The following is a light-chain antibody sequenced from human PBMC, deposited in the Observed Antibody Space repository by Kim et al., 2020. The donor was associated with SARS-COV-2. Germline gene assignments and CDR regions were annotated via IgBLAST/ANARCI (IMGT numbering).Light chain of an antibody. Sequence: RVPISCARSCPSTGIKYVNWDQQLPGTAPKRLIYRNNQRPSGVPDRFSGSKSGTSASLAISGLRSEDEADYYCAAWDDSLSGYVFGTGTKVTVL. CDR3: AAWDDSLSGYV. CDR2: RNN. CDR1: CPSTGIKY. J-gene: IGLJ1*01. V-gene: IGLV1-47*01.